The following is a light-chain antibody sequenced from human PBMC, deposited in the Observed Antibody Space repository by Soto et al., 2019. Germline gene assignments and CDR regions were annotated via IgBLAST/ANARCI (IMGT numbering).Light chain of an antibody. Sequence: QSVLTQPPSASVTPGQWVTISCSGSSSNIGNNYVFWYQQFPGMAPKLLIYRNNQRPSGFPDRFSGSKSGTSASLAIAGLRYEDESDYYCASWDDSLNGPVFGGGTKLTVL. V-gene: IGLV1-47*01. CDR1: SSNIGNNY. J-gene: IGLJ3*02. CDR3: ASWDDSLNGPV. CDR2: RNN.